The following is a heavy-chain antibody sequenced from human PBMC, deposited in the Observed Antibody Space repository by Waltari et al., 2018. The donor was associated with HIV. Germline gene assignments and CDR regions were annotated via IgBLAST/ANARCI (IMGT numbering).Heavy chain of an antibody. CDR1: DYSITSGYY. J-gene: IGHJ4*02. CDR2: ISHSGTT. V-gene: IGHV4-38-2*02. CDR3: ASTYYDLLEGWYFDF. Sequence: QVQLQESGPGLVKPSETLSLTCSVSDYSITSGYYWGWIRQSPGRGLEWIGSISHSGTTVSSPSLKSRITLFRNTSKNQFFLKLTSATAADTAVYYCASTYYDLLEGWYFDFWGQGRLVTVSS. D-gene: IGHD3-3*01.